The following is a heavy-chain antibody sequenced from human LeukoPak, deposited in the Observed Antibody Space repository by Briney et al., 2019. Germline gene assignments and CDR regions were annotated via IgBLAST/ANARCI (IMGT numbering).Heavy chain of an antibody. CDR2: ISGSGGST. J-gene: IGHJ4*02. D-gene: IGHD6-6*01. CDR3: AKETSSSFDY. V-gene: IGHV3-23*01. CDR1: GFTFSSYA. Sequence: PGGSLRLSCAASGFTFSSYAMNWVRQAPGKGLERVSAISGSGGSTNYADSVKGRFTISRDDSKNTLYLQMNSLRAEDTAVYYCAKETSSSFDYWGQGTLVTVSS.